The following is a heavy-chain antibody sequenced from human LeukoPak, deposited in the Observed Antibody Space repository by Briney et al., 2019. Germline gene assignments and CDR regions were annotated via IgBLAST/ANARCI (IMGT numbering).Heavy chain of an antibody. J-gene: IGHJ4*02. CDR1: GFAFSSYA. D-gene: IGHD2-15*01. Sequence: GGSLRLSCAPSGFAFSSYAMSWVRHAPGGGVEWVSAFCGTGGGTYYADSAQGRFTISRDNSKKTLYLQMNSLRAEDTAVYYCAKASYFCSGGSCYPPGPSDYWGQRTLVTVSS. V-gene: IGHV3-23*01. CDR3: AKASYFCSGGSCYPPGPSDY. CDR2: FCGTGGGT.